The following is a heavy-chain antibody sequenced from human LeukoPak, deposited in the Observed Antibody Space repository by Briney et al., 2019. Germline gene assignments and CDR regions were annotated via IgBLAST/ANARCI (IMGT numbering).Heavy chain of an antibody. Sequence: SETLSLTCAVYGGSFSGYYWSWIRQPPGKGLEWIGEINHSGSTNYNPSLKSRVTISVDTSKNQFSLKLSSVTAADTAVYYCARDRAVALRGIDYWGQGTLVTVSS. J-gene: IGHJ4*02. CDR2: INHSGST. CDR3: ARDRAVALRGIDY. CDR1: GGSFSGYY. V-gene: IGHV4-34*01. D-gene: IGHD6-19*01.